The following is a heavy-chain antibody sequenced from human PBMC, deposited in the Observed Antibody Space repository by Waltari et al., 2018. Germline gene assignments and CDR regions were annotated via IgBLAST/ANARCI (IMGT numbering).Heavy chain of an antibody. J-gene: IGHJ4*02. V-gene: IGHV4-61*02. CDR1: GASTSSGSFH. CDR2: VYTNGRT. Sequence: QVQLQGSGPGLVKPSQTLFPTCTVSGASTSSGSFHWSWIRKTAGKGLEWIGHVYTNGRTDYNPSLRSRVTISVDTSKSEFSLKLSSVTAADTALYFCARMTGSGLFDYWGQETLVTVSS. D-gene: IGHD3-9*01. CDR3: ARMTGSGLFDY.